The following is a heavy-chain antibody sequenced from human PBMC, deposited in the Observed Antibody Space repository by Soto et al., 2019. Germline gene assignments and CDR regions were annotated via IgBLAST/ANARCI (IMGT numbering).Heavy chain of an antibody. CDR1: GGSISSYY. CDR3: ARDSGYSSLHWFDP. CDR2: IYYSGST. V-gene: IGHV4-59*01. J-gene: IGHJ5*02. D-gene: IGHD6-19*01. Sequence: SETLSLTCTVSGGSISSYYWSWIRQPPGKGLEWIGYIYYSGSTNYNPSLKSRVTISVDTSKNQFSLKLSSVTAADTAVYYCARDSGYSSLHWFDPWGQGTLVPVSS.